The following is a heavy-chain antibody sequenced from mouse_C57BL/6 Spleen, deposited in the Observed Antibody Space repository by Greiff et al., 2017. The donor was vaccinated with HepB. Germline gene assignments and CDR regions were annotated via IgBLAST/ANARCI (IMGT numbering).Heavy chain of an antibody. Sequence: EVMLVESGGGLVKPGGSLKLSCAASGFTFSSYAMSWVRQTPEKRLEWVATISDGGSYTYYPDNVKGRFTISRDNAKNNLYLQMSHLKSEDTAMYYCAREKGWDGFPWFAYWGQGTLVTVSA. J-gene: IGHJ3*01. D-gene: IGHD4-1*01. CDR1: GFTFSSYA. V-gene: IGHV5-4*01. CDR3: AREKGWDGFPWFAY. CDR2: ISDGGSYT.